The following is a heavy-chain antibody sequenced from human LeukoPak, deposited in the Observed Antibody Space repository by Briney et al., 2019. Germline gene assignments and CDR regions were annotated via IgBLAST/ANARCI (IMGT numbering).Heavy chain of an antibody. CDR3: ARRRLNWGAFDI. CDR2: LSYSGSP. D-gene: IGHD7-27*01. Sequence: SETLSLACAVYGGSFSGYYWSWIRQPPGKGLEWIGSLSYSGSPYYNPSLKSRVTISGDMSKNQFSLKLSSVTAADTAVYYCARRRLNWGAFDIWGQGTMVTVSS. J-gene: IGHJ3*02. CDR1: GGSFSGYY. V-gene: IGHV4-34*01.